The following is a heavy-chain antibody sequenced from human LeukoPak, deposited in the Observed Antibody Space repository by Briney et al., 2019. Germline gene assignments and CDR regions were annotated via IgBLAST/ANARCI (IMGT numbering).Heavy chain of an antibody. V-gene: IGHV1-2*02. CDR3: ARDRGSSWYADY. J-gene: IGHJ4*02. CDR2: INPNSGGT. Sequence: GAAVTVSCKASGYTFTNYGITWVRQAPGQGLEWMGWINPNSGGTKYAQRFQGRVTMTSDTSISTAYMELSRLRSDDTAVYFCARDRGSSWYADYWGQGTLVTVSS. CDR1: GYTFTNYG. D-gene: IGHD6-13*01.